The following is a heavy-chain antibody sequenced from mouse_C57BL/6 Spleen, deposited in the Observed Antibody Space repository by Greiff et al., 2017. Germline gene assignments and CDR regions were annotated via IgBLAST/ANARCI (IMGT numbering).Heavy chain of an antibody. CDR3: TTDYGSREDY. Sequence: EVKLMESGAELVRPGASVKLSCTASGFNIKDDYMHWVKQRPEQGLEWIGWIDPENGDTEYASKFQGKATITADTSSNTAYLQLSSLTSEDTAVYYCTTDYGSREDYWGQGTSVTVSS. CDR1: GFNIKDDY. J-gene: IGHJ4*01. V-gene: IGHV14-4*01. CDR2: IDPENGDT. D-gene: IGHD1-1*01.